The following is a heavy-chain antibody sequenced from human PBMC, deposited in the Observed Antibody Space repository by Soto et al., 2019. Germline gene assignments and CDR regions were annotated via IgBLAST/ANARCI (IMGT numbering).Heavy chain of an antibody. V-gene: IGHV1-2*02. CDR3: ARGEVTRIEAMDV. D-gene: IGHD2-21*02. CDR1: GYTFLDHY. CDR2: INPRNGDK. J-gene: IGHJ6*02. Sequence: ASVKVSCKTSGYTFLDHYLYWARQAPGQGLEWMGWINPRNGDKKYAQKFQGRVTMIRDTIITTTYMDLSALTSDDTAVYYCARGEVTRIEAMDVWGPGTTVTVSS.